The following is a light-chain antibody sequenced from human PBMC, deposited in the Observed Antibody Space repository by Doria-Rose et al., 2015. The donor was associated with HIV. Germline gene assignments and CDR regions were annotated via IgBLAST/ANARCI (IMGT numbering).Light chain of an antibody. J-gene: IGLJ1*01. Sequence: QTVVTQEPSVSEAPGQRVTISCTGSSSNIVAGYDVHWYQQLPGTAPILLIYGNINRPSGVPDRISGSKSGTSASLAITGLQAEDEADYYCQSYDSILSGYVFGTGTKVTVL. CDR2: GNI. CDR3: QSYDSILSGYV. V-gene: IGLV1-40*01. CDR1: SSNIVAGYD.